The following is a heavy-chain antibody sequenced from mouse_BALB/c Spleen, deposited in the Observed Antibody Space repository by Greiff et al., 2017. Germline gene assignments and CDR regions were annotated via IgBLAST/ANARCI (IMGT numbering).Heavy chain of an antibody. CDR2: ISYSGST. V-gene: IGHV3-2*02. Sequence: EVMLVESGPGLVKPSQSLSLTCTVTGYSITSDYAWNWIRQFPGNKLEWMGYISYSGSTSYNPSLKSRISITRDTSKNQFFLQLNSVTTEDTATYYCARAITTATFYAMDYWGQGTSVTVSS. CDR3: ARAITTATFYAMDY. D-gene: IGHD1-2*01. J-gene: IGHJ4*01. CDR1: GYSITSDYA.